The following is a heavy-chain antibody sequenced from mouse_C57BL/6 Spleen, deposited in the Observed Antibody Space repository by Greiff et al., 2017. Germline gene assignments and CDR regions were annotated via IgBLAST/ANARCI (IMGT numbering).Heavy chain of an antibody. Sequence: QVQLQQPGAELVKPGASVKLSCKASGYTFTSYWMQWVKQRPGQGLEWIGEIDPSDSYTNYNQKFKGKATLTVATSSSTAYMQLSSLTSEDSAVYYCARTGLRHAMDYWGQGTSVTVSS. D-gene: IGHD2-2*01. CDR2: IDPSDSYT. CDR3: ARTGLRHAMDY. J-gene: IGHJ4*01. V-gene: IGHV1-50*01. CDR1: GYTFTSYW.